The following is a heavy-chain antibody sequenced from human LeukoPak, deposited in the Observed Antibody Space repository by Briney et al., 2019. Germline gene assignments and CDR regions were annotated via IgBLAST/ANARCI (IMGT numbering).Heavy chain of an antibody. CDR3: ARLAFISRGQQLVEPRNYYYYMDA. J-gene: IGHJ6*03. D-gene: IGHD6-13*01. CDR2: IYTSGST. Sequence: PSETLSLTCTVSGGSISSGSYYWSWIRQPAGKGLEWIGRIYTSGSTNYNPSLKSRVTISVDTSKNQFSLKLSSVTAADTAVYYCARLAFISRGQQLVEPRNYYYYMDAWGKGTTVTISS. V-gene: IGHV4-61*02. CDR1: GGSISSGSYY.